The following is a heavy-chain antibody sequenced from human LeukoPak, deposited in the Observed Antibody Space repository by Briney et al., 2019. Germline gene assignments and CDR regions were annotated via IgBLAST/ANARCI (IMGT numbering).Heavy chain of an antibody. D-gene: IGHD6-13*01. CDR1: GGSVGSAGYY. CDR2: IYYSGST. CDR3: ARLGIAAAANWFDP. Sequence: SETLSLTCTVSGGSVGSAGYYWRWIRQPPGKGLEWVGYIYYSGSTNYNPSLKSRVTISVDTSKNQFSLKLSSVTAADTAVYYCARLGIAAAANWFDPWGQGTLVTVSS. V-gene: IGHV4-61*08. J-gene: IGHJ5*02.